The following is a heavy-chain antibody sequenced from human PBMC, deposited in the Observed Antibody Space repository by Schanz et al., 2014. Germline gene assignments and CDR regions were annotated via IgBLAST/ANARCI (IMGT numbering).Heavy chain of an antibody. CDR2: INTGSGDT. J-gene: IGHJ4*02. V-gene: IGHV1-18*01. CDR1: GYTFTSYG. CDR3: ARYSRPNYDFLTAYYSIDY. Sequence: QVQLVQSGAEAKKPGASVKVSCKASGYTFTSYGISWVRQAPGQGLEWMGWINTGSGDTKYSQNFQGRVTITRDTSASTAYMELSSLRSEDTAVYYCARYSRPNYDFLTAYYSIDYWGQGTLVTVSS. D-gene: IGHD3-9*01.